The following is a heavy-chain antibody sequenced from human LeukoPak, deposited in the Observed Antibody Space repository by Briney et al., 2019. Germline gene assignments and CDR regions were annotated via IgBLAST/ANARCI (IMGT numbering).Heavy chain of an antibody. J-gene: IGHJ4*02. V-gene: IGHV4-59*12. CDR2: IYYSGST. Sequence: SETLSLTCAVYGGSFSGYYWSWIRQPPGKGLGWIGYIYYSGSTNYNPSLKSRVTISVDTSKNQFSLKLSSVTAADTAVYYCASMVRGVLYFDYWGQGTLVTVSS. D-gene: IGHD3-10*01. CDR1: GGSFSGYY. CDR3: ASMVRGVLYFDY.